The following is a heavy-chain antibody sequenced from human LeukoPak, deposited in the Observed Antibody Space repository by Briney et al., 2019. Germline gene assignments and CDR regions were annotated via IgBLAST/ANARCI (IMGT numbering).Heavy chain of an antibody. CDR2: IKSKTDGGTT. D-gene: IGHD2-21*02. V-gene: IGHV3-15*01. CDR1: GFTFSNAW. J-gene: IGHJ4*02. Sequence: GGSLRLSCAASGFTFSNAWMSWVRQAPGKGLEWVGRIKSKTDGGTTDYAAPVKGRFTISRDDSKNTLYLQMNGLKTEDTAVYYCTTGPNCGGDCYSGDDYWGQGTLVTVSS. CDR3: TTGPNCGGDCYSGDDY.